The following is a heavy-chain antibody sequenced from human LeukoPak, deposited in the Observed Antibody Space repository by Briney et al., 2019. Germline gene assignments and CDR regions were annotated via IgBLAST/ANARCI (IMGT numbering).Heavy chain of an antibody. CDR2: ISSSGNNI. D-gene: IGHD5/OR15-5a*01. Sequence: GGSLRLSCAASGFTFSSYEMNWVRQAPGKGMEWVSYISSSGNNIYHADSVKGRFTISRGNAKNSLYLQMNSLRAEDTAVYYCARRSSYFDYWGQGTLVTVSS. CDR3: ARRSSYFDY. CDR1: GFTFSSYE. V-gene: IGHV3-48*03. J-gene: IGHJ4*02.